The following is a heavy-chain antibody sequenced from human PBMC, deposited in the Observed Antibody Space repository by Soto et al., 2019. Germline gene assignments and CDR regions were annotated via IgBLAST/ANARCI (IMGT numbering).Heavy chain of an antibody. CDR3: ARGGSYRTESWYGMDV. J-gene: IGHJ6*02. CDR2: ISSSSSTI. Sequence: PGGSLRLSCAASGFTFSSYSMNWVRQAPGKGLEWVSYISSSSSTIYYADSVKGRFTISRDNAKNSLYLQMNSLRAEDTAVYYCARGGSYRTESWYGMDVWGQGTTVTVSS. D-gene: IGHD5-18*01. CDR1: GFTFSSYS. V-gene: IGHV3-48*01.